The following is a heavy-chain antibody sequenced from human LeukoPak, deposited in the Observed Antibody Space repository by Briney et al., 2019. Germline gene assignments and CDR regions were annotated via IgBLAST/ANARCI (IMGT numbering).Heavy chain of an antibody. CDR1: GGSISSGDYY. CDR3: ARVPYGSGSYKYYGMDV. CDR2: IHYSGST. J-gene: IGHJ6*02. V-gene: IGHV4-30-4*01. D-gene: IGHD3-10*01. Sequence: SETLSLTCTVSGGSISSGDYYWSWIRRPPGKGLEWIGYIHYSGSTYYNPSLKSRVTISVDTSKNQFSLKLSSVTAADTAVYYCARVPYGSGSYKYYGMDVWGQGTTVTVSS.